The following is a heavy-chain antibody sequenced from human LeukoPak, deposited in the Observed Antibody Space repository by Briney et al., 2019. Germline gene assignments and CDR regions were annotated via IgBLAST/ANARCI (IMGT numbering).Heavy chain of an antibody. V-gene: IGHV4-39*01. Sequence: PSETLSLTCTVSGGSISSSSYYWGWIRQPPGKGLEWIGSIYYSGSTYYNPSLKSRVTTSVDTSKNQFSLKLSSVTAADTAVYYCAGWDTMIVVEGMDVWGQGTTVTVSS. CDR1: GGSISSSSYY. D-gene: IGHD3-22*01. CDR2: IYYSGST. J-gene: IGHJ6*02. CDR3: AGWDTMIVVEGMDV.